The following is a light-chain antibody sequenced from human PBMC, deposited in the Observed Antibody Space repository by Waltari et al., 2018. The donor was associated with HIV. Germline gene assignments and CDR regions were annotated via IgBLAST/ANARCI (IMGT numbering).Light chain of an antibody. CDR2: DVR. CDR3: SSYTNNIWV. J-gene: IGLJ3*02. CDR1: SSDVSAYNS. Sequence: QSAPTQPASVSGSPGQSITISCTGVSSDVSAYNSVSWFQQHPGKAPKMFSDVRNGPSGVSNRFSGSKSGTAASLTISGLQAEDEADYYCSSYTNNIWVFGGGTKVTVL. V-gene: IGLV2-14*03.